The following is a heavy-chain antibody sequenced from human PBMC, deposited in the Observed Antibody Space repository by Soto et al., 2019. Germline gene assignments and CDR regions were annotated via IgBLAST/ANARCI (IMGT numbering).Heavy chain of an antibody. CDR3: ARGSFSSSSSWFDP. V-gene: IGHV4-31*03. CDR2: IYYSGST. J-gene: IGHJ5*02. D-gene: IGHD6-6*01. CDR1: GGSISSGDYY. Sequence: PSETLSLTCTVSGGSISSGDYYWSWIRQHPGKGLEWIGYIYYSGSTYYNPSLESRVTISVDTSNNQFSLKLGSVTAADTALYYCARGSFSSSSSWFDPWGQGTLVTVSS.